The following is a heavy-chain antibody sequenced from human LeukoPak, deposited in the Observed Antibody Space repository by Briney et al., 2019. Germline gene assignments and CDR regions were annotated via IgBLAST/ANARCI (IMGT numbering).Heavy chain of an antibody. V-gene: IGHV3-7*01. CDR2: INQDGSEK. CDR3: ARDSEHSSSFAFDI. Sequence: GESLRLSCVASGFTFRSHWMSWVRQAPGKGLEWVANINQDGSEKHYVDYVKGRFTISRDNAKNSPYLQMNSLRAEDTAMYYCARDSEHSSSFAFDIWGQGTMVTVSS. J-gene: IGHJ3*02. D-gene: IGHD6-13*01. CDR1: GFTFRSHW.